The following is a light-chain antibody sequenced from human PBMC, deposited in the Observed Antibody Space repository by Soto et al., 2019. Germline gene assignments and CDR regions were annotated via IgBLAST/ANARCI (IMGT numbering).Light chain of an antibody. V-gene: IGLV1-44*01. CDR2: NTY. J-gene: IGLJ2*01. CDR3: AAWDDSMNGVA. Sequence: QSVLTQPPSASGNPGQRVTISFSGSSSNIGSDTVNWYQQLPGTAPRLLIYNTYYRPSGVPDRLSGSKSGTAASVAISGLQSEEEADYYCAAWDDSMNGVAFGGGTKLTV. CDR1: SSNIGSDT.